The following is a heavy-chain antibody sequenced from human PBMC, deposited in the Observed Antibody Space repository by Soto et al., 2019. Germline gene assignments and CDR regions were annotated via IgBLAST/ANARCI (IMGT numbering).Heavy chain of an antibody. CDR2: IYYSGST. Sequence: PSETLSLTCTVTGDSISSRSYYWGWIRQPPGKGLEWIGSIYYSGSTYNNPSLRSRVSMSIDTSKDQFSLKLKSVTAADTALYFCARRGISFLPQAYFHVRGPGSLVTVSS. V-gene: IGHV4-39*01. CDR1: GDSISSRSYY. CDR3: ARRGISFLPQAYFHV. D-gene: IGHD3-16*01. J-gene: IGHJ1*01.